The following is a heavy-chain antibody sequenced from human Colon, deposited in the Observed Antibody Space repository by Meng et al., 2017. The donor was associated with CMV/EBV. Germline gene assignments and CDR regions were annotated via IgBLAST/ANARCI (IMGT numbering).Heavy chain of an antibody. J-gene: IGHJ4*02. D-gene: IGHD3-3*01. CDR3: ARDPYNFWSGAPF. CDR1: GDSISSSSYY. Sequence: SETLSLTCTVSGDSISSSSYYWGWFRQPPGKGLEWIGYTYYSGSIYYNPSLKSRLTISLDTSKNQLSLELTSVTAADTAMYYCARDPYNFWSGAPFWGQGRLVTVSS. CDR2: TYYSGSI. V-gene: IGHV4-39*07.